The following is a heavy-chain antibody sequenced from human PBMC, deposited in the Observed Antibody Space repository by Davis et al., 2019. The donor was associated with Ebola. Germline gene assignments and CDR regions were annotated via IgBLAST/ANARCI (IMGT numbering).Heavy chain of an antibody. CDR1: GFTFDDYA. V-gene: IGHV3-9*01. D-gene: IGHD6-13*01. J-gene: IGHJ6*02. CDR3: AKDYSSSPHGMDV. Sequence: SLKISCTASGFTFDDYAMHWVRQAPGKGLEWVSGIRNSGTIGYADSVKGRFTISRDNAKNSLYLQMNSLRAEDTALYYCAKDYSSSPHGMDVWGQGTTVTVSS. CDR2: IRNSGTI.